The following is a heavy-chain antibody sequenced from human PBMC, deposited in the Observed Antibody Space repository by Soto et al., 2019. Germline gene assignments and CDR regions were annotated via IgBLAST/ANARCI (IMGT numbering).Heavy chain of an antibody. CDR2: IYYSGST. V-gene: IGHV4-59*08. CDR3: ARLRYYFGY. J-gene: IGHJ4*02. Sequence: AETLSLTCTVSGGFISSYYWSWIRQPPGKGLEWIGYIYYSGSTNYNPSLKSRVTISVDTSKNQFSLKLSSVTAADTAVYYCARLRYYFGYWGQGTLVTVSS. CDR1: GGFISSYY.